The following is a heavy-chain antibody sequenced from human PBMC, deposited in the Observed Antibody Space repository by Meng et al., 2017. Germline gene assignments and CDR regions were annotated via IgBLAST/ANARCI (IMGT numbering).Heavy chain of an antibody. CDR2: INPSGGST. V-gene: IGHV1-46*01. J-gene: IGHJ4*02. CDR1: GYTFTSYY. D-gene: IGHD6-13*01. Sequence: GQVVQSGAEGKRPGASVKVSCKAPGYTFTSYYMNWVRQAPGQGLEWMGIINPSGGSTSYAQKFQGRVTMTRDTSTSTVYMELSSLRAEDTAVYYCARNRIAAAGTATKFDYWGQGTLVTVSS. CDR3: ARNRIAAAGTATKFDY.